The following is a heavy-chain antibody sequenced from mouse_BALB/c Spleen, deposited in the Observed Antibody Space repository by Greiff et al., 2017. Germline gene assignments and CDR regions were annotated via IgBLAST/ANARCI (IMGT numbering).Heavy chain of an antibody. J-gene: IGHJ3*01. V-gene: IGHV3-8*02. Sequence: EVKVVESGPSLVKPSQTLSLTCSVTGDSITSGYWNWIRKFPGNKLEYMGYISYSGSTYYNPSLKSRISITRDTSKNQYYLQLNSVTTEDTATYYCARHYGYDKAWFAYWGQGTLVTVSA. CDR1: GDSITSGY. CDR2: ISYSGST. D-gene: IGHD2-2*01. CDR3: ARHYGYDKAWFAY.